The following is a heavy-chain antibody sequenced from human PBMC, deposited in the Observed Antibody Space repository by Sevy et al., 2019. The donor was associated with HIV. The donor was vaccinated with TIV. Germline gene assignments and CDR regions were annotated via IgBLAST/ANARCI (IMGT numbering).Heavy chain of an antibody. CDR3: ARDARGDAALPDY. D-gene: IGHD3-16*01. CDR1: GFNLSTYA. CDR2: LSSDVIRK. V-gene: IGHV3-30*09. Sequence: GGSLRLSCSVSGFNLSTYAMHWFRKPPGKGREWVGVLSSDVIRKYYGASVRGRYAISRDNSNNTLSLQMNSLRIEDTAVYYCARDARGDAALPDYWGQGTLVTVSS. J-gene: IGHJ4*02.